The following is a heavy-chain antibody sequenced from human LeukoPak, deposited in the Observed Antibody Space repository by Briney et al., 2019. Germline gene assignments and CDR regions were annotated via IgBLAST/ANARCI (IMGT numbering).Heavy chain of an antibody. CDR3: ARDEKGSLWFGESRNAFDI. Sequence: PGGSLRLFCAASGFAFSSYWMSWVRQAPGKGLEWVASIKQDGSEKYYVDSVRGRFTISRDNAKNSLYLQMNSLRAEDTAVYYCARDEKGSLWFGESRNAFDIWGQGTMVIVSS. CDR2: IKQDGSEK. J-gene: IGHJ3*02. D-gene: IGHD3-10*01. V-gene: IGHV3-7*01. CDR1: GFAFSSYW.